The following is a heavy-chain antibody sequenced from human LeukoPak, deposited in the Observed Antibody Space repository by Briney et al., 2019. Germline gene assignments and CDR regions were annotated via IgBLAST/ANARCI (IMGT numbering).Heavy chain of an antibody. CDR3: ARGITFYYDNNGYSAFDY. Sequence: SVKVSCKASGGTFSSNGINWVRQAPGQGLEWMGRIIPIFGTANYAQKFQGRVTITTDESTNTAHMELTSLTSEDTRVYYCARGITFYYDNNGYSAFDYWGQGTLVTVSS. V-gene: IGHV1-69*05. CDR1: GGTFSSNG. CDR2: IIPIFGTA. J-gene: IGHJ4*02. D-gene: IGHD3-22*01.